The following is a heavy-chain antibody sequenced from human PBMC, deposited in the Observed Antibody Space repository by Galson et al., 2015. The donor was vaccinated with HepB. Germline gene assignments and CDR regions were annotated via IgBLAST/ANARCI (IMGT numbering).Heavy chain of an antibody. Sequence: SVKVSCKASGYTFTSYDINWVRQATGQGLEWTGWMNPNSGNTGYAQKFQGRVTMTRNTSISTAYMELSSLRSEDTAVYYCARGLAIDDGAFDIWGQGTMVTVSS. CDR3: ARGLAIDDGAFDI. CDR1: GYTFTSYD. D-gene: IGHD3-3*01. J-gene: IGHJ3*02. V-gene: IGHV1-8*01. CDR2: MNPNSGNT.